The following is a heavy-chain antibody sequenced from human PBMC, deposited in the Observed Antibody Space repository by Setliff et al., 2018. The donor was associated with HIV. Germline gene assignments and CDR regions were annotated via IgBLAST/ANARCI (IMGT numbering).Heavy chain of an antibody. V-gene: IGHV4-39*07. CDR1: GASISSSDYY. CDR3: ARGGYSSGWSDMDV. D-gene: IGHD6-19*01. CDR2: IYYSGTT. Sequence: SETLSLTCTVSGASISSSDYYWGWIRQPPGKGLEWIGNIYYSGTTYYNPSLKSRVTISVDTSKNQFSLKLTSVTAADTAVCYCARGGYSSGWSDMDVWGKGTTVTVSS. J-gene: IGHJ6*03.